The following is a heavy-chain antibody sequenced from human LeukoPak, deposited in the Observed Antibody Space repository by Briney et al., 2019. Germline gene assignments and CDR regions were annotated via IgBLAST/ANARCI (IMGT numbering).Heavy chain of an antibody. V-gene: IGHV5-51*01. CDR3: ATSTGGAYFHY. Sequence: GESLKISCKGSGYSFTNYWTAWVRQMPGKGLEFMGMLYPGGDSDASYGPSFQGQVTISADKSITTAYLQWSSLKASDTATYYCATSTGGAYFHYWGQGTLVTVSS. CDR2: LYPGGDSDA. J-gene: IGHJ4*02. CDR1: GYSFTNYW. D-gene: IGHD3-16*01.